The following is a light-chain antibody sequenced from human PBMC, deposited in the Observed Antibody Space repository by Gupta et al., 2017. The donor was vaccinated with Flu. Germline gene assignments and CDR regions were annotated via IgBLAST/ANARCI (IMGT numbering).Light chain of an antibody. V-gene: IGKV1-5*03. CDR2: RAS. Sequence: IRMTQSPSTLSASVGDSVTISCRASQSVSQWLAWYQQKPGKAPKVLITRASILENGVPSRFRGSGSGTKLTLTISGLQPDDFGVYYCQQYTVYPLTFGGGT. CDR3: QQYTVYPLT. J-gene: IGKJ4*01. CDR1: QSVSQW.